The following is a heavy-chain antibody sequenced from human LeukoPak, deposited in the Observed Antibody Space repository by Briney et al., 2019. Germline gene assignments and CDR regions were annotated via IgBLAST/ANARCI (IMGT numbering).Heavy chain of an antibody. Sequence: PSETLSLTCTVSGGSISSYYWSWIRQPPGKGLEWIGYVSYSGSTYHSPSLKSRVTMSVDTSKNQFSLKLSSVTAADTAVYYCAREVWSGRPDYWGQGTLVTVSS. CDR1: GGSISSYY. D-gene: IGHD3-3*01. J-gene: IGHJ4*02. CDR3: AREVWSGRPDY. V-gene: IGHV4-59*01. CDR2: VSYSGST.